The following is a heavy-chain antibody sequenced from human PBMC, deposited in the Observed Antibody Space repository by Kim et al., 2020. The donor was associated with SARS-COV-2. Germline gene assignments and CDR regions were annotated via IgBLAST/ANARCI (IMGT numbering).Heavy chain of an antibody. CDR3: ARGTAYGYVGYYYYYGMEV. CDR1: GGTFSSYA. CDR2: IIPIFGTA. J-gene: IGHJ6*02. D-gene: IGHD5-18*01. V-gene: IGHV1-69*13. Sequence: SVKVSCKASGGTFSSYAISWVRQAPGQGLEWMGGIIPIFGTANYAQKFQGRVTITADESTSTAYMELSSLRSEDTAVYYCARGTAYGYVGYYYYYGMEVRGQGTTVTVSS.